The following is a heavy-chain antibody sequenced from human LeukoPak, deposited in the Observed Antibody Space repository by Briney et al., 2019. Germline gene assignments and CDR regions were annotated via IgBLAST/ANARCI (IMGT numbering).Heavy chain of an antibody. D-gene: IGHD5-24*01. CDR1: GGTFSSYA. CDR2: IIPILGIA. V-gene: IGHV1-69*04. CDR3: AREEGWLQSHPLIDY. Sequence: SVKVSCTASGGTFSSYAISWVRQAPGQGLEWMGRIIPILGIANYAQKFQGRVTITADKSTSTAYMELSSLRSEDTAVYYCAREEGWLQSHPLIDYWGQGTLVTVSS. J-gene: IGHJ4*02.